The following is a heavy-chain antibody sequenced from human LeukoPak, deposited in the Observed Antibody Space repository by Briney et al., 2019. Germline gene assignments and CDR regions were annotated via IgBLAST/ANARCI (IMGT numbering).Heavy chain of an antibody. V-gene: IGHV1-46*01. CDR2: INPSGGST. CDR3: SGDYGRDAFDI. J-gene: IGHJ3*02. CDR1: GYIFTSYC. Sequence: ASVKVSCKASGYIFTSYCMHWVRQAPGQGLEWMGIINPSGGSTSYAQKFQGRVTMTRDTSTSTVYMELSSLRSEDTAVYYCSGDYGRDAFDIWGQGTMVTVSS. D-gene: IGHD4-17*01.